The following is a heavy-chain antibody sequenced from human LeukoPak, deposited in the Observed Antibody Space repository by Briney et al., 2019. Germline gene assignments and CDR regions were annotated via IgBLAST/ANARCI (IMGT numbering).Heavy chain of an antibody. V-gene: IGHV1-69*05. CDR2: IIPIFGTA. J-gene: IGHJ6*02. CDR1: GGTFSSYA. D-gene: IGHD2-21*01. Sequence: SVRVSCKASGGTFSSYAISWVRQAPGQGLEWMGGIIPIFGTANYAQKFQGRVTITTDESTSTAYMELSSLRSEDTAVYYCATYHPASYYYGMDVWGQGTTVTVSS. CDR3: ATYHPASYYYGMDV.